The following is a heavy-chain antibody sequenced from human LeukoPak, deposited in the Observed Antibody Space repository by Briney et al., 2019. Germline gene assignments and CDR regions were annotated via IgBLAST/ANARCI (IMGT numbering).Heavy chain of an antibody. CDR1: GYTFTSYW. V-gene: IGHV5-51*01. CDR2: IYPGDSDT. CDR3: ATPYPREYCSSTTCYFNY. D-gene: IGHD2-2*01. J-gene: IGHJ4*02. Sequence: GESLKISCKGSGYTFTSYWIGWVRQMPGKGLEWMGIIYPGDSDTKYSPSFQGHVTMSADKTISTAYLQWSSLRASDTAMYYCATPYPREYCSSTTCYFNYWGQGTLVTVSS.